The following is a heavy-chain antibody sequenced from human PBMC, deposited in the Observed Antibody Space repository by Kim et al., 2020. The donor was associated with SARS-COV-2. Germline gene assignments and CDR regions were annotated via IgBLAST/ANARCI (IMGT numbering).Heavy chain of an antibody. D-gene: IGHD3-10*01. CDR3: AIFQPTITMVPGAIIFKRRHFGY. J-gene: IGHJ4*02. CDR2: INHSGST. Sequence: SETLSLTCAVYGGSFSGYYWSWIRQPPGKGLEWIGEINHSGSTNYNPSLKSRVTISLDTSSNQFSLKLSTVPAADTAVYYCAIFQPTITMVPGAIIFKRRHFGYWGQGTLVSVSS. V-gene: IGHV4-34*01. CDR1: GGSFSGYY.